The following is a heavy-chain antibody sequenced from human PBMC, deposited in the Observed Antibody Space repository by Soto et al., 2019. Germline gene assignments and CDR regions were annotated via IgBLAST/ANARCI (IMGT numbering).Heavy chain of an antibody. CDR3: ARGLTGYSGYGMDV. CDR2: ISYDGSNK. D-gene: IGHD5-12*01. V-gene: IGHV3-30-3*01. Sequence: QVQLVESGGGVVQPGRSLRLSCAASGFTFNSFPMHWVRQAPGKGLEWVAVISYDGSNKYYADSVKGRFTISRDNPKNTLYLQMNSLRADGTAIYYCARGLTGYSGYGMDVLGQGTTVTVSS. J-gene: IGHJ6*02. CDR1: GFTFNSFP.